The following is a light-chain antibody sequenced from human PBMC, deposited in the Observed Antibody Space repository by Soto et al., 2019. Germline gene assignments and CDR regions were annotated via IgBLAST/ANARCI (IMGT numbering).Light chain of an antibody. Sequence: QSVLTQPASVSGSPGQSITISCTGTSSDVGAYNYVSWYQQHPVKAPKLTIYDVSSRPSGISNRFSGSKSGNTASLTISGVQAEDEADYYCSSYASSSTVIFGGGTKVTV. J-gene: IGLJ2*01. CDR3: SSYASSSTVI. CDR1: SSDVGAYNY. CDR2: DVS. V-gene: IGLV2-14*01.